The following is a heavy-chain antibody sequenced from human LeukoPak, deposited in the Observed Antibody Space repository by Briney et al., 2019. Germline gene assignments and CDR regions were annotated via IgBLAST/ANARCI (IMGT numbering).Heavy chain of an antibody. J-gene: IGHJ3*01. D-gene: IGHD5-24*01. CDR2: TYYRSKWYN. V-gene: IGHV6-1*01. CDR1: GDSVSSNGAA. Sequence: SQTLSLTCAISGDSVSSNGAAWNWIRQSPSRGLEWLGRTYYRSKWYNDYAVSVKSRITINPDTSKNQLSLQLNSVTPDDTAVYYCARGGQGDGYSADEAFDFWGQGTMVTVSS. CDR3: ARGGQGDGYSADEAFDF.